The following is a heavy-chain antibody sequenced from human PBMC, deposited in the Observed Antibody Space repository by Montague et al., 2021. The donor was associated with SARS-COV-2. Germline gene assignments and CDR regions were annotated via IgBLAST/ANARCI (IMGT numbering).Heavy chain of an antibody. D-gene: IGHD5-18*01. V-gene: IGHV4-59*01. CDR1: GGSISSYY. Sequence: SETLSLTCTVSGGSISSYYWSWIRQPPGKALEWIGYIYYSGSTNYNPSLNSRVTISVDTSKNQFSLKLTSVTAADTAVYFCARESDSYPSGTPYFDLWGRGTLVTVSS. CDR2: IYYSGST. J-gene: IGHJ2*01. CDR3: ARESDSYPSGTPYFDL.